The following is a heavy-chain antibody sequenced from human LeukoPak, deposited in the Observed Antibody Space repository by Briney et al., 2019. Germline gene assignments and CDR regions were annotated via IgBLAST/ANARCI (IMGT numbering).Heavy chain of an antibody. J-gene: IGHJ4*02. CDR1: GGTFSSYA. CDR2: IIPIFGTA. D-gene: IGHD6-6*01. Sequence: VKVSCKASGGTFSSYAISWVRQAPGHGLEWMGGIIPIFGTANYAQKFQGRVTITADESTSTAYMELSSLRSEDTAVYYCARDMYSSSSFSLDYWGQGTLVTVSS. V-gene: IGHV1-69*13. CDR3: ARDMYSSSSFSLDY.